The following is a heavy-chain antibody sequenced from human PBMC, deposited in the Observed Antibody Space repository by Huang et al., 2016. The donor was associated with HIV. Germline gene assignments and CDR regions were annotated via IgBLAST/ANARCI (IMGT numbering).Heavy chain of an antibody. V-gene: IGHV1-2*02. J-gene: IGHJ4*02. CDR2: LNPKNGAT. Sequence: QVQLVQSGAEVKKPGASVKVSCKPSGYTFADYFIHWVRQAPGQGLEGMAWLNPKNGATNDAQKFLGRVTVTGDTSINTAYMEFSGLTSDDTANYYCTRDGVAPDEEFDYWGQGTLIIVSS. CDR1: GYTFADYF. D-gene: IGHD5-12*01. CDR3: TRDGVAPDEEFDY.